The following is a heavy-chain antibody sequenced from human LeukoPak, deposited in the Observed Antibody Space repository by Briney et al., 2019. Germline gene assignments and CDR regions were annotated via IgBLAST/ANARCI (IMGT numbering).Heavy chain of an antibody. CDR1: GASISSYY. CDR3: ARHPELYFLDY. CDR2: ISYSGST. D-gene: IGHD2-8*01. V-gene: IGHV4-59*08. Sequence: SETLSLTCTVSGASISSYYWSWIRQPPGKGLEWIGYISYSGSTNYNPSLKSRVTISADTSKNQVSLTLSSVTAADTAVYYCARHPELYFLDYWGQGTLVTVPS. J-gene: IGHJ4*02.